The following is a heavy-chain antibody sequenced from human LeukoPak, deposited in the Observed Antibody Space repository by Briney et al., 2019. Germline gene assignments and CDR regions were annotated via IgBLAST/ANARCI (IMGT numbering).Heavy chain of an antibody. CDR1: GYSISSGYY. Sequence: SETLSLTCTVSGYSISSGYYWGWIRQPPGKGLEWIGSIYHSGSTYYNPSLKSRVTISVDTSKNQFSLKLTSVTAADTAVYYCARVSWFPGTSYYYMDVWGKGTTVTVSS. CDR2: IYHSGST. CDR3: ARVSWFPGTSYYYMDV. D-gene: IGHD1-1*01. V-gene: IGHV4-38-2*02. J-gene: IGHJ6*03.